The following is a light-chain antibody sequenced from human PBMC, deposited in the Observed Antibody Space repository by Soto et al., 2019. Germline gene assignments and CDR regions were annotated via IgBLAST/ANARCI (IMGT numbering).Light chain of an antibody. CDR1: SSNVGGNP. CDR3: SSWDDSLNGPV. J-gene: IGLJ1*01. V-gene: IGLV1-44*01. Sequence: SVLTQPPSASGTPGHGVTISCSGSSSNVGGNPVNWYQHVPTTAPNLLIYPNTQRPARVPDRFSGAKSGTSASLAVSGLQSEDEGDYSCSSWDDSLNGPVFGTGTKVTVL. CDR2: PNT.